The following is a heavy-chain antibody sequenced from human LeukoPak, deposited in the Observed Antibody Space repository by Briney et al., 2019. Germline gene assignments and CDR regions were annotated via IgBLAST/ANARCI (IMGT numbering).Heavy chain of an antibody. Sequence: ASVKVSCKASGYTFTGYYLHWMRQAPGQGLEWMGWINPNSGNTNYAQKFQGRVTMTRDTSISTAYLELSSPRSGDTAVYYCARGGGILDYWREGTVVTVSS. V-gene: IGHV1-2*02. D-gene: IGHD1-26*01. CDR1: GYTFTGYY. CDR3: ARGGGILDY. CDR2: INPNSGNT. J-gene: IGHJ4*02.